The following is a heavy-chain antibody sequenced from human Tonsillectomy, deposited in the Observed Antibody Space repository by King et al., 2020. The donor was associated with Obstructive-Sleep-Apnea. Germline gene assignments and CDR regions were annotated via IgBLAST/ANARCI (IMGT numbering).Heavy chain of an antibody. CDR2: ISVSGGGT. D-gene: IGHD3-3*01. J-gene: IGHJ4*02. CDR1: GVTFSSYA. CDR3: AKGRDSDFWRGCSDY. V-gene: IGHV3-23*04. Sequence: EVQLVESGGGLVQPGGSLRLSCAASGVTFSSYAMNWVRQAPGKGLEWVSGISVSGGGTYYADSVKGRFTISRDNSTNTLYLQMNSLRAEDTAVYYCAKGRDSDFWRGCSDYWGQGTLVTVSS.